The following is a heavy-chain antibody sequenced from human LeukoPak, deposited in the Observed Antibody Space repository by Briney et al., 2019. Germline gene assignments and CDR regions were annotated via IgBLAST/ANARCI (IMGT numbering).Heavy chain of an antibody. CDR3: ARGSNTSPGADY. CDR2: IKEDGSQK. Sequence: PGGSLSLSRAASGFTFSNYWMNWVRQAPGKGLEWVANIKEDGSQKYYVDSVKGRFTSSRDNAKNSVYLQMSSLRDEDTAVYYCARGSNTSPGADYGGQGTLVVVSS. J-gene: IGHJ4*02. D-gene: IGHD2/OR15-2a*01. CDR1: GFTFSNYW. V-gene: IGHV3-7*01.